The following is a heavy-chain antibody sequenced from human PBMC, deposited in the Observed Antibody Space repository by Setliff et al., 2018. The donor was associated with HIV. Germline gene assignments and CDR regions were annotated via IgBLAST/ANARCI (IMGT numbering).Heavy chain of an antibody. Sequence: ASVKVSCKASGYTFTSYGITWVRQAPGQRLEWMGWINAADGNTKYSQKFQGRVTFTRDTSATTAYMDLSSLGFEDSAIYYCARAYSVYDLSAFDIWGQGTMVTVSS. D-gene: IGHD5-12*01. CDR3: ARAYSVYDLSAFDI. J-gene: IGHJ3*02. CDR1: GYTFTSYG. V-gene: IGHV1-3*01. CDR2: INAADGNT.